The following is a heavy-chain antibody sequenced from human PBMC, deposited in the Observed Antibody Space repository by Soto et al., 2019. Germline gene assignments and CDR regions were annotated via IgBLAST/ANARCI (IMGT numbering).Heavy chain of an antibody. CDR2: IIPILGIA. CDR3: ARGITVTKVLNDGFDI. V-gene: IGHV1-69*02. J-gene: IGHJ3*02. Sequence: QVQLVQSGAEVKKPGSSVKVSCKASGGTFSSYTISWVRQAPGQGLEWMGRIIPILGIANYAQKFQGRVTITADKSTSTAYMELSSLRSEDTAVYDCARGITVTKVLNDGFDIWGQGTMVTVSS. D-gene: IGHD4-17*01. CDR1: GGTFSSYT.